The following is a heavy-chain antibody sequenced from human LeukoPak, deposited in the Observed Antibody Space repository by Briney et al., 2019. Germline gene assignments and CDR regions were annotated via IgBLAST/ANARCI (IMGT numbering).Heavy chain of an antibody. CDR1: GYTFTSYA. D-gene: IGHD2-15*01. Sequence: GASVKVSCKASGYTFTSYAMHWVRQAPGQRLEWMGWINAGNGNTKYSQKFQGRVTITRDTSASTAYMELSSLRSEDTAVYYCARDSAGGVVVVAAPPPWFDPWGQGTLVTVSS. V-gene: IGHV1-3*01. J-gene: IGHJ5*02. CDR2: INAGNGNT. CDR3: ARDSAGGVVVVAAPPPWFDP.